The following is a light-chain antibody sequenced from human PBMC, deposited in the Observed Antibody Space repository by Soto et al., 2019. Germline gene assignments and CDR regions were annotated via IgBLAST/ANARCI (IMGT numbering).Light chain of an antibody. V-gene: IGKV3-20*01. CDR3: QQYGSSPPNT. J-gene: IGKJ2*01. CDR2: GAS. CDR1: QSVSSNY. Sequence: EIVLTQSPGTLSLSPGERATLSCRASQSVSSNYLAWYQQKPAQAPRLLIFGASSRATGIPDRFSGSGCGTDFTLSISRLEPEDFAVYYCQQYGSSPPNTFGQGTKLEIK.